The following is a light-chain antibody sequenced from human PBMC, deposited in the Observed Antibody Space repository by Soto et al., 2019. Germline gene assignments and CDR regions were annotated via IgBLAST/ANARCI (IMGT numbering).Light chain of an antibody. V-gene: IGKV3D-20*02. CDR3: QKRSNWPGN. CDR1: QSVTSGY. Sequence: EHVLTQSPVTLSLSPVHIANLSCSSSQSVTSGYLAWYQQKPGQAPRLLIYDASKRATGIPARFSGSGSGTDFTLTISSLEPEDFAVYYCQKRSNWPGNFGKGTRREIK. J-gene: IGKJ5*01. CDR2: DAS.